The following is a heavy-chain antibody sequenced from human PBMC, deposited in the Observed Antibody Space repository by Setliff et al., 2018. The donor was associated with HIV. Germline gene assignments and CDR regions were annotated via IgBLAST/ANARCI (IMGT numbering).Heavy chain of an antibody. D-gene: IGHD2-2*01. CDR2: IYHSGST. CDR1: GGSISSSNW. J-gene: IGHJ6*03. CDR3: ARVIVVVPAAANYYYYYMDV. V-gene: IGHV4-4*02. Sequence: SETLSLTCAVSGGSISSSNWWSWVRQPPGKGLEWIGEIYHSGSTNYNPSLQSRVTISVDKSKNQFSLRLRSVTAADTAVYYCARVIVVVPAAANYYYYYMDVWGKGTTVTVSS.